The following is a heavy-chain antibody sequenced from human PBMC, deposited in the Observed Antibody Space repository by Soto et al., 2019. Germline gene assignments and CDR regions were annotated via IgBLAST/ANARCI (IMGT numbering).Heavy chain of an antibody. D-gene: IGHD1-26*01. CDR2: FSGGSDST. CDR3: AKGIKWELPFDY. J-gene: IGHJ4*02. V-gene: IGHV3-23*01. Sequence: EVQLLESGGGLVQPGGSLRLSCAASGFTFSTYAMNWVRQAPGKGLEWVSAFSGGSDSTYYADSVKGRFTISRDNSKNTLYLHMNSLRAEDTAVYYCAKGIKWELPFDYWGQGTLVTVSS. CDR1: GFTFSTYA.